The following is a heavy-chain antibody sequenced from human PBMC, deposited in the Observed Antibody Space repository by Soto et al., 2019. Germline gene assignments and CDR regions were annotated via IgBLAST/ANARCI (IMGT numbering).Heavy chain of an antibody. D-gene: IGHD3-16*01. Sequence: ASVKVSCKASGFNFAGYFLHWVRQAPGQGLEWMGWINPNSGVTKDAQKFQGRVTMTWETSMKTAYMELVSLRFDDMAVYYCARGVWGSSQELESWGQGTRVTVSS. CDR1: GFNFAGYF. CDR3: ARGVWGSSQELES. V-gene: IGHV1-2*02. CDR2: INPNSGVT. J-gene: IGHJ4*02.